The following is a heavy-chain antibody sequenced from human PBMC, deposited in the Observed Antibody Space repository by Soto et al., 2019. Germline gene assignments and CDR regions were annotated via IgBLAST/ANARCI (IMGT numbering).Heavy chain of an antibody. CDR1: GFTFSTYW. V-gene: IGHV3-7*01. D-gene: IGHD2-2*01. J-gene: IGHJ6*03. CDR3: ARAGIGYCSSTNCLYYFYYMDV. CDR2: IKQDGSEK. Sequence: GGSLRLSCAASGFTFSTYWMNWVRQTPGKGLEWVANIKQDGSEKYYVDSVKGRFTISRDDAKNSLSLQMNSLRAEDTAVYYCARAGIGYCSSTNCLYYFYYMDVWGKGTTVTVSS.